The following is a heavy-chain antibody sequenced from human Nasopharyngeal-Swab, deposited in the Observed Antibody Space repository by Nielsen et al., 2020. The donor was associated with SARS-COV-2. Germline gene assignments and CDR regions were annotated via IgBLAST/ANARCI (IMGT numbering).Heavy chain of an antibody. D-gene: IGHD7-27*01. J-gene: IGHJ4*02. CDR2: INSDGSRT. CDR1: GFSFSDSC. CDR3: ARDFDKTGD. V-gene: IGHV3-74*01. Sequence: GGSLRLSCPFSGFSFSDSCIHWVRQAPGKGLVWVSRINSDGSRTGYADSVKGRFTISRDNAKNTLYLQMNSLRAEDTAVYYCARDFDKTGDWGQGTLVTVSS.